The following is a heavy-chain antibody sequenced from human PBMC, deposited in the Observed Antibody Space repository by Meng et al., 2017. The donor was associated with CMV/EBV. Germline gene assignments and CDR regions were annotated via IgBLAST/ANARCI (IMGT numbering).Heavy chain of an antibody. CDR3: ARDGAGGFLEWLLGFDY. V-gene: IGHV3-30-3*01. CDR1: GFTFSSYA. D-gene: IGHD3-3*01. Sequence: GESLKISCAASGFTFSSYAMHWVRQAPGKGLEWVAVISYDGSNKYYADSVKGRFTISRDNSKNTLYLQMNSLRAEDTAVYYCARDGAGGFLEWLLGFDYWGQGTLVTVSS. J-gene: IGHJ4*02. CDR2: ISYDGSNK.